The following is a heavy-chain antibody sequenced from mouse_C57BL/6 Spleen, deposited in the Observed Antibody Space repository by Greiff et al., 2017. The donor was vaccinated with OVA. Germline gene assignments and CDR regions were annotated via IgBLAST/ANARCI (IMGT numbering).Heavy chain of an antibody. J-gene: IGHJ4*01. D-gene: IGHD2-5*01. CDR3: ARSPAYYSNYVGAMDY. Sequence: VQLQQSGPELVKPGASVKISCKASGYSFTGYYMNWVKQSPEKSLEWIGAINPSTGGTTYNQKFKAQATLTVDKSSSTAYMQLKSLTSEDSAVYYCARSPAYYSNYVGAMDYWGQGTSVTVSS. V-gene: IGHV1-42*01. CDR1: GYSFTGYY. CDR2: INPSTGGT.